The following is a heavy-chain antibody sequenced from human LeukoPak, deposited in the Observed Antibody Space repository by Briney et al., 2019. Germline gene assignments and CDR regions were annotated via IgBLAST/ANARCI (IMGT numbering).Heavy chain of an antibody. CDR3: ARGSFGFLGWFGELWV. D-gene: IGHD3-10*01. CDR2: IGSNGSSI. Sequence: GGSLRLSCAASGFTFSSYEMNWVRQAPGKGLEWVSYIGSNGSSIYYADSVKGRFTVSRDNAKNSLYLQMNSLGAEDTAVYCCARGSFGFLGWFGELWVWGQGTLVTVSS. CDR1: GFTFSSYE. J-gene: IGHJ4*02. V-gene: IGHV3-48*03.